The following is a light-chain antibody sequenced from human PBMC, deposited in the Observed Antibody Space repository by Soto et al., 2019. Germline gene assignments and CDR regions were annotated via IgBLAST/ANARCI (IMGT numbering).Light chain of an antibody. CDR2: DAS. CDR1: QRVSSY. V-gene: IGKV3-11*01. CDR3: QQRSNWIT. J-gene: IGKJ3*01. Sequence: EIVLTQSPATLSLSPRERATLSCRASQRVSSYLAWYQQKPGQAPRLLIYDASNRATGIPARFSGSGSGTDFTLTISSLEPEDFAVYYCQQRSNWITFGPGTKVDIK.